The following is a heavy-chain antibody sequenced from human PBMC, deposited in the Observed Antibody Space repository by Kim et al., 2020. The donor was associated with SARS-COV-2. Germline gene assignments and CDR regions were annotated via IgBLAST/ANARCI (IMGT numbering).Heavy chain of an antibody. V-gene: IGHV4-31*03. D-gene: IGHD3-10*01. CDR1: GGSISSGGYY. J-gene: IGHJ5*02. Sequence: SETLSLTCTVSGGSISSGGYYWSWIRQHPGKGLEWIGYIYYSGSTYYNPSLKSRVTISVDTSKNQFSLKLSSVTAADTAVYYCARGDYYGSGSYAGFDPWGQGTLVTVSS. CDR2: IYYSGST. CDR3: ARGDYYGSGSYAGFDP.